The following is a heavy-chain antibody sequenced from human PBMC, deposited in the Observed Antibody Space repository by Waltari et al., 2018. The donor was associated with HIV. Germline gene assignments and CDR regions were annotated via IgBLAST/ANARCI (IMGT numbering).Heavy chain of an antibody. CDR1: GYSIQSGFY. D-gene: IGHD1-1*01. Sequence: HVQLKESGPGLVLPAETLSLTCGVSGYSIQSGFYWGWVRQAPEKGLEWIGSVFHSGATFYNPSLASRIIIDVDTSKNQFSLRMTSVTVADTAIYYCMRSPGSTDFWGQGIPVTVSS. CDR3: MRSPGSTDF. J-gene: IGHJ4*02. CDR2: VFHSGAT. V-gene: IGHV4-38-2*01.